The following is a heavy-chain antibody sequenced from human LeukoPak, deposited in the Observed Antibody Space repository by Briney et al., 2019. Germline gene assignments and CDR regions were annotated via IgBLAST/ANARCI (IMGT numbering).Heavy chain of an antibody. D-gene: IGHD3-16*02. CDR1: TFTFSNYE. V-gene: IGHV3-48*03. CDR3: AKSGSYRYTNAFFDY. J-gene: IGHJ4*02. Sequence: RSGGSLRLSCAASTFTFSNYEMNWVRQAPGKGLEWVSYISSSGTTIYYADSVKGRFTISRDNSKNTLYLQMNSLRAEDTAVYYCAKSGSYRYTNAFFDYWGQGTLVTVSS. CDR2: ISSSGTTI.